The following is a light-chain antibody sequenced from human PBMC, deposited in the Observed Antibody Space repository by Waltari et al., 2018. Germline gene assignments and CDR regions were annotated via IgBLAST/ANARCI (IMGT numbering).Light chain of an antibody. Sequence: QSVLTQPPSASGPPGQRVPISCSGRSSNIGSNHVSWYPQLPGTAPKLLIYRNNQRPSGVPDRFSGSKSGTSASLAISGLRSEDEADYYCAAWDDSLSGPVFGGGTKLTVL. CDR1: SSNIGSNH. CDR2: RNN. CDR3: AAWDDSLSGPV. J-gene: IGLJ2*01. V-gene: IGLV1-47*01.